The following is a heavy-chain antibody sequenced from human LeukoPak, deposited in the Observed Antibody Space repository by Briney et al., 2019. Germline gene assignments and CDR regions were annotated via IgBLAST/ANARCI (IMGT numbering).Heavy chain of an antibody. D-gene: IGHD3-9*01. Sequence: ASVKVSCKASGYTFTGYYMHWVRQAPGQGLEWMGWINPNSGGTNYAQKFQGRVTMTRDTSISTAYMELSRLRSDDTAVYYCARGAPHYDILTGYYFDKGGSDYWGQGTLVTVSS. CDR1: GYTFTGYY. V-gene: IGHV1-2*02. J-gene: IGHJ4*02. CDR2: INPNSGGT. CDR3: ARGAPHYDILTGYYFDKGGSDY.